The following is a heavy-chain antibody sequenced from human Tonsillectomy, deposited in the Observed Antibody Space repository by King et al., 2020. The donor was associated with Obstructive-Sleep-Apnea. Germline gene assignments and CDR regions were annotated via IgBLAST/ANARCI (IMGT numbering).Heavy chain of an antibody. Sequence: VQLVESGGGVVQPGRSLRLSCATSGFTFSYYYLHWVRQAPGKGLEWVAAISFDGSNKYYADSVKGRFTISRDNSKNTLYLQMNSLRAEDTAVYYCELYGSGSFTFDYWGQGPLVTVSS. CDR2: ISFDGSNK. D-gene: IGHD3-10*01. CDR3: ELYGSGSFTFDY. V-gene: IGHV3-30*03. CDR1: GFTFSYYY. J-gene: IGHJ4*02.